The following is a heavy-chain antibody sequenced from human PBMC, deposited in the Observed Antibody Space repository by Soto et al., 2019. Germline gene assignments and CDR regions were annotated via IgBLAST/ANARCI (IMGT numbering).Heavy chain of an antibody. CDR3: ARDRYYDFWSGYSPYHYGMDV. D-gene: IGHD3-3*01. Sequence: GASVKVSCKASGYTFTSYGISWVRQAPGQGLEWMRWISAYNGNTNYAQKLQGRVTMTTDTSTSPAYMELRSLRSDDTAVYYCARDRYYDFWSGYSPYHYGMDVWGQGTTVTVSS. J-gene: IGHJ6*02. CDR2: ISAYNGNT. V-gene: IGHV1-18*01. CDR1: GYTFTSYG.